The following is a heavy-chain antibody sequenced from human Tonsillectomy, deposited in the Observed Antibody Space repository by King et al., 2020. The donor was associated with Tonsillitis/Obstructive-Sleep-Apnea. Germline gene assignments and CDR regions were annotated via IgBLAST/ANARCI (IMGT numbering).Heavy chain of an antibody. J-gene: IGHJ2*01. Sequence: VQLVESGGGLVQPGGSLRLSCAASGFTFSSYAMHWVRQAPGKGLDYVSAISSNGGSTYYANSVKGRFTISRDNSKNTLYLQMGSLRAEDMAVYYCARDYYDSSGTPSWYFDLWGRGTLVTVSS. CDR1: GFTFSSYA. D-gene: IGHD3-22*01. CDR2: ISSNGGST. CDR3: ARDYYDSSGTPSWYFDL. V-gene: IGHV3-64*01.